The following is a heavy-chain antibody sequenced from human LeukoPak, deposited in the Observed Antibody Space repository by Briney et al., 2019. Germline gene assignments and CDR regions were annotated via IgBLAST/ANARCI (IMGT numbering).Heavy chain of an antibody. V-gene: IGHV1-69*06. Sequence: ASVKVSCKASGGTFSSYAISWVRQAPGQGLEWMGRIIPIFGTANYAQKFQGRVTITADKSTSTAYMELSSLRSEDTAVYHCAVPRPRYDFWSGYPNYWYFDLWGRGTLVTVSS. J-gene: IGHJ2*01. CDR2: IIPIFGTA. CDR3: AVPRPRYDFWSGYPNYWYFDL. D-gene: IGHD3-3*01. CDR1: GGTFSSYA.